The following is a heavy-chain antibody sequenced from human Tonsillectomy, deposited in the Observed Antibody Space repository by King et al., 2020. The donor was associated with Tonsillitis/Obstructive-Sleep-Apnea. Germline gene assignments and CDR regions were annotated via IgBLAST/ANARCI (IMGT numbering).Heavy chain of an antibody. J-gene: IGHJ4*02. CDR1: GFTFTSRA. D-gene: IGHD5-24*01. V-gene: IGHV3-23*04. CDR3: AKCHRSDGSPVFDS. CDR2: INNGGNI. Sequence: VQLVESGGGLVQPGGSLRLSCAASGFTFTSRAMSWVRQTPGKGLEWVASINNGGNINYEDSPKDRFTISRDISKSTLYLQMNGLSAEDTAVYYCAKCHRSDGSPVFDSWGQGTLVIVSS.